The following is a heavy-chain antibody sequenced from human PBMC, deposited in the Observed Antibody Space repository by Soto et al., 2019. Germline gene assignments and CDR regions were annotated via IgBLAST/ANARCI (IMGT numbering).Heavy chain of an antibody. CDR1: GYTLTSSD. J-gene: IGHJ6*02. CDR3: ARGSWLGDLGTFDYAIDV. D-gene: IGHD5-12*01. CDR2: MNPNTAAR. Sequence: QVQLVQSGAEVKKPGASVKVSCKASGYTLTSSDINWVRQAPGQGLEGMGWMNPNTAARGYEQKFRARFTMTGKTSIRTAYMDLSSLRSEDTAVYYCARGSWLGDLGTFDYAIDVWGQGTTVTVSS. V-gene: IGHV1-8*01.